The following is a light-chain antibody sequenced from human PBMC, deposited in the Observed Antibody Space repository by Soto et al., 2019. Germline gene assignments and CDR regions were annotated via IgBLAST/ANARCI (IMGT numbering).Light chain of an antibody. CDR2: EVR. Sequence: QSALTQPASVSGSPGQSITISCTGTSSDVGRYNYVSWYQQYPGKAPYLMIYEVRNRPSGVSDRFSGSKSGNTASQTISGLQAEDEADYYCTSYTSSSTYVFGTGTKVTVL. J-gene: IGLJ1*01. V-gene: IGLV2-14*01. CDR1: SSDVGRYNY. CDR3: TSYTSSSTYV.